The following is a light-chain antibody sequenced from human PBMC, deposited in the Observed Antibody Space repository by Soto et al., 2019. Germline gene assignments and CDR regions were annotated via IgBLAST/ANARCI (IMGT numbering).Light chain of an antibody. CDR2: EVT. V-gene: IGLV2-8*01. CDR1: SSDVGVYNF. CDR3: ASYAGTRLFV. J-gene: IGLJ2*01. Sequence: QSALTQPPSASGSPGQSLTISCTGTSSDVGVYNFVSWYQQRPGKAPELVIYEVTKRPSGVPDRFSGSKSGSTASLTVSGLQADDEADYYCASYAGTRLFVFGSGTKVTVL.